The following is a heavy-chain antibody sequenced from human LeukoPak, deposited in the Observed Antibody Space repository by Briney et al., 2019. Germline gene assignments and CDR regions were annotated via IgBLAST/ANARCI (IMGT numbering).Heavy chain of an antibody. J-gene: IGHJ3*02. V-gene: IGHV4-59*05. D-gene: IGHD5-18*01. Sequence: GSLRLSCAASGFTFSSYWMHWVRQAPGKGLEWIGSIYYSGSTYYNPSLKSRVTISVDTSKNQFSLKLSSATAADTAVYYCAGGGYGYSYGYNPDAFDIWGQGTVVTVCS. CDR2: IYYSGST. CDR1: GFTFSSYW. CDR3: AGGGYGYSYGYNPDAFDI.